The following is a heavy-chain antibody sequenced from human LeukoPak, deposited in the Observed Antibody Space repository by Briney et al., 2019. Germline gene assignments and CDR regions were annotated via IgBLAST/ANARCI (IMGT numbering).Heavy chain of an antibody. Sequence: GGSLRLSCAASGFTFSSYAMHWVRQAPGKGLEWVAVISYDGSNKYYADSVKGRFTISRDNSKNTLYLQMNSLRAEDTAVYYCARETFGDTSTFDYWGQGTLVTVSS. V-gene: IGHV3-30*14. CDR1: GFTFSSYA. CDR3: ARETFGDTSTFDY. J-gene: IGHJ4*02. CDR2: ISYDGSNK. D-gene: IGHD4-17*01.